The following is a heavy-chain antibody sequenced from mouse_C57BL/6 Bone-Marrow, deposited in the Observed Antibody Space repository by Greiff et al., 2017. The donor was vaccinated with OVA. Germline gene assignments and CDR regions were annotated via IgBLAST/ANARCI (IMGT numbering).Heavy chain of an antibody. CDR2: IWSGGST. CDR3: ARNSSYDYDGYAMDY. CDR1: GFSLTSYG. Sequence: VKLVESGPGLVQPSQSLSITCTVSGFSLTSYGVHWVRQSPGKGLEWLGVIWSGGSTDYNAAFISRLSISKDNSKSQVFFKMNSLQADDTAIYYCARNSSYDYDGYAMDYWGQGTSVTVSS. D-gene: IGHD2-4*01. V-gene: IGHV2-2*01. J-gene: IGHJ4*01.